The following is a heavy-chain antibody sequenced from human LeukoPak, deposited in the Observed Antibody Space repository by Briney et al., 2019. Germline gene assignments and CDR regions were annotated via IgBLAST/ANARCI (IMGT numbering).Heavy chain of an antibody. Sequence: SQTLSLTCTVSGGSISSGGYYWSWIRQHPGKGLEWIGYIYYSGSTYYNPSLKSRVTISVDTSKNQFSLKLSSVTAADTAVYYCARMELLRNWFDPWGQGTLVTVSS. V-gene: IGHV4-31*03. D-gene: IGHD1-7*01. CDR3: ARMELLRNWFDP. CDR1: GGSISSGGYY. J-gene: IGHJ5*02. CDR2: IYYSGST.